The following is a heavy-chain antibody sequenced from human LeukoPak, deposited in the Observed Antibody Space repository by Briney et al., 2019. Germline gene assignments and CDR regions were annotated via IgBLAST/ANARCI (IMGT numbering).Heavy chain of an antibody. CDR1: GDSIRSYY. V-gene: IGHV4-59*01. D-gene: IGHD4-23*01. CDR2: ISYSGYT. CDR3: ARGRNDNGGMFFDS. J-gene: IGHJ4*02. Sequence: SETLSLTCTVSGDSIRSYYWSWIRQAPGKGLEWIGFISYSGYTSYSPSLKSRVAISVDTSKSQFSLRLSSLTAADTAIYYCARGRNDNGGMFFDSWAQGTLVTVSS.